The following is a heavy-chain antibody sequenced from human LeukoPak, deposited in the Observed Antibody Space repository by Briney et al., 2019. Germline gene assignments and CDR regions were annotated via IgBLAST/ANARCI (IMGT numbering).Heavy chain of an antibody. D-gene: IGHD6-13*01. CDR3: ARERPLPSIAAADTCYFDY. J-gene: IGHJ4*02. CDR2: ISSSSYI. CDR1: GFTFSSYS. Sequence: TGGSLRLSCAASGFTFSSYSMNWVRQAPGKGLEWVSSISSSSYIYYADSVKGRFTISRDNAKNSLYLQMNSLRAEDTAVYYCARERPLPSIAAADTCYFDYWGQGTLVTVSS. V-gene: IGHV3-21*01.